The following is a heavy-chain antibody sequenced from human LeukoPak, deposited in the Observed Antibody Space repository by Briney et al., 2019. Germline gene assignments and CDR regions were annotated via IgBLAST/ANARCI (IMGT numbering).Heavy chain of an antibody. J-gene: IGHJ4*02. Sequence: ASVKVSCKASGYTFTSYDINWVRQATGQGLEWMGWMNPNSGNTGYAQKFQGRVTITRNTSISTAYMELSSLRSEDTAVYYCAKIAAAASEYYFDYWGQGTLVTVSS. CDR2: MNPNSGNT. CDR3: AKIAAAASEYYFDY. CDR1: GYTFTSYD. D-gene: IGHD6-13*01. V-gene: IGHV1-8*03.